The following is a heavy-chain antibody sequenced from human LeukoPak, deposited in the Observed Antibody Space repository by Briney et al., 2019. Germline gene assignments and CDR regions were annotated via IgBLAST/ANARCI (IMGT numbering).Heavy chain of an antibody. CDR2: IIPIFGTA. CDR3: VRSRNYYRVYFDN. D-gene: IGHD3-10*01. Sequence: SVKVSCKASGGTFSSYAISWVRQAPGQGLEWMGGIIPIFGTANYAQKFQGRVTITTDESTSTAYMELSSLRSEDTAVYYCVRSRNYYRVYFDNWGQGTLVPVSS. J-gene: IGHJ4*02. V-gene: IGHV1-69*05. CDR1: GGTFSSYA.